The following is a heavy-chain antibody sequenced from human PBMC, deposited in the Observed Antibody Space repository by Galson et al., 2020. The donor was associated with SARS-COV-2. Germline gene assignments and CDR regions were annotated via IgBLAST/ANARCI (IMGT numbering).Heavy chain of an antibody. CDR1: GFTFGTYG. CDR3: TKACDGVCYDFDS. J-gene: IGHJ4*02. CDR2: ISFHGNEK. Sequence: GGSLRPSCAASGFTFGTYGMHWVRQAPGKGLEWVATISFHGNEKHYGDSVKGRFTISRDNSEGRLYLQMNSLRADDTAVYYCTKACDGVCYDFDSWGQGTLVTVSS. V-gene: IGHV3-30*18. D-gene: IGHD2-8*01.